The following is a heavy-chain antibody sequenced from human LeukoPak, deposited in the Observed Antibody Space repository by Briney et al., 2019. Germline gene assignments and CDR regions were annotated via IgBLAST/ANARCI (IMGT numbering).Heavy chain of an antibody. CDR3: ARLVYNWFDP. CDR2: IDPSDSYT. J-gene: IGHJ5*02. D-gene: IGHD2-8*02. Sequence: GESLKISFKGSGYSFTSYWISWVRQMPGTGLEWMGRIDPSDSYTNYSPSLQGHVTISADKSISTAYLQWSSLKASDTAMYYCARLVYNWFDPWGQGTLVTVSS. V-gene: IGHV5-10-1*01. CDR1: GYSFTSYW.